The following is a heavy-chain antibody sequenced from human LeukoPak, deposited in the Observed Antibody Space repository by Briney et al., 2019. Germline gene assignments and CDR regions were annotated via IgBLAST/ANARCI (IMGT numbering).Heavy chain of an antibody. V-gene: IGHV3-11*01. D-gene: IGHD5-12*01. CDR3: AKGVYSGYDYYFDS. CDR1: GFTFTDYY. CDR2: ISSSGSTI. Sequence: GGSLRLSCAASGFTFTDYYMSWIRQAPGKGLEWLSYISSSGSTIYYAASVKGRFTISRDNAKNTLYLHMSSLRAADTAVYYCAKGVYSGYDYYFDSWGQGTLVTVSS. J-gene: IGHJ4*02.